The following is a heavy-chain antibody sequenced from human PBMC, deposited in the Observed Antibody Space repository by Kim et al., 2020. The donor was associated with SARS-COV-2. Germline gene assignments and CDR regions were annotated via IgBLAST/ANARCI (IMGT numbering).Heavy chain of an antibody. CDR3: AKDLIITMIVVVTEPSPGDWFDP. D-gene: IGHD3-22*01. J-gene: IGHJ5*02. Sequence: GGSLRLSCAASGFTFSSYAMSWVRQAPGKGLEWVSAISGSGGSTYYADSVKGRFTISRDNSKNTLYLQMNSLRAEDTAVYYCAKDLIITMIVVVTEPSPGDWFDPWGQGTLVTVSS. CDR1: GFTFSSYA. CDR2: ISGSGGST. V-gene: IGHV3-23*01.